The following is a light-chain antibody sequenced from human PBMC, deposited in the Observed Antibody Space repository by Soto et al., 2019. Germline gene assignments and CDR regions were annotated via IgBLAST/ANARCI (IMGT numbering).Light chain of an antibody. Sequence: EIVLTQSPGTLSLSPGERPTHSCRTSQSVSSSYLAWYQQKAGQAPRLLIYGTSSRATAIPDRFSGSGSGTDFTLTISRLEPEDFAVYYCQQYGSSSWTFGQGTKV. CDR3: QQYGSSSWT. CDR2: GTS. V-gene: IGKV3-20*01. J-gene: IGKJ1*01. CDR1: QSVSSSY.